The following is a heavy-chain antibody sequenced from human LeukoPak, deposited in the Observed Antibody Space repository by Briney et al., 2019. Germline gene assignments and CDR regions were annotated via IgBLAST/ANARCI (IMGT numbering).Heavy chain of an antibody. D-gene: IGHD6-19*01. CDR1: GGSISSYY. CDR2: IYYSGST. V-gene: IGHV4-59*12. CDR3: ARRRGNTSGFQGYYFDY. J-gene: IGHJ4*02. Sequence: SETLSLTCTVSGGSISSYYWSWIRQPPGKGLEWIGYIYYSGSTYYNPSLKSRLTISVDTSKNQFSLKLSSVTAADTAVYYCARRRGNTSGFQGYYFDYWGQGTLVTVSS.